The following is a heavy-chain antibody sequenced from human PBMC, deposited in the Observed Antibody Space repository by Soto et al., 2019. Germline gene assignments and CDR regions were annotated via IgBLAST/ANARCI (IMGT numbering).Heavy chain of an antibody. CDR1: GFTFSSYG. J-gene: IGHJ6*02. V-gene: IGHV3-30*18. Sequence: PGGSLRLSCAASGFTFSSYGMHWVRQATGKGLEWVAVISYDGSNKYYADSVKGRFTISRDNSKNTLYLQMNSLRAEDTAVYYCAKETQDYYGMDVWGQGTTVTVSS. CDR2: ISYDGSNK. CDR3: AKETQDYYGMDV.